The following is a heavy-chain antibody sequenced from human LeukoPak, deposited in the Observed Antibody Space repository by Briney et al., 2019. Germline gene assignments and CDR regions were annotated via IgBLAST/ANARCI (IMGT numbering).Heavy chain of an antibody. CDR1: GYTFTGYY. CDR2: INPNSGGT. CDR3: ATDYYDYVWGSYRYRFGFDY. V-gene: IGHV1-2*02. J-gene: IGHJ4*02. D-gene: IGHD3-16*02. Sequence: ASVKVSCKASGYTFTGYYTHWVRQAPGQGLEWMGWINPNSGGTNYAQKFQGRVTMTRDTSISTAYMELSRLRSDDTAVYYCATDYYDYVWGSYRYRFGFDYWGQGTLVTVSS.